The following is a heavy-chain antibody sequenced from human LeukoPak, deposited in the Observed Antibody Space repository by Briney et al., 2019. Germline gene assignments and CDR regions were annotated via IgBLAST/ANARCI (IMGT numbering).Heavy chain of an antibody. D-gene: IGHD1-1*01. J-gene: IGHJ4*02. CDR2: TNHSGST. CDR3: ARANWNFDY. CDR1: GGSFSGYY. V-gene: IGHV4-34*01. Sequence: SETLSLTCAVYGGSFSGYYWSWIRQPPGKGLEWFVETNHSGSTNYNPSLKSRVTISVDTSKNQFSLKLSSVTAADTAVYYCARANWNFDYWGQGTLVTVSS.